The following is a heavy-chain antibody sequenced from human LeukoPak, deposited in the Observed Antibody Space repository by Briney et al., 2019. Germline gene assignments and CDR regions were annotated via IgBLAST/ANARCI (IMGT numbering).Heavy chain of an antibody. CDR2: IIPIFGTA. Sequence: ASVKVSCKASGGTFSSYAMSWVRQVPGQGLEWMGGIIPIFGTANYAQKFQGRVTITADESTSTAYMELSSLRSEDTAVYYCARVEYSYAPFDYWGQGTLVTVSS. CDR1: GGTFSSYA. V-gene: IGHV1-69*13. D-gene: IGHD5-18*01. CDR3: ARVEYSYAPFDY. J-gene: IGHJ4*02.